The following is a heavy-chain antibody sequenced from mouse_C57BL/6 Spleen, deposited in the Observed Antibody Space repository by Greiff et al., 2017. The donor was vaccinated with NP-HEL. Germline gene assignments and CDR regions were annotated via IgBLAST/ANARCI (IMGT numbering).Heavy chain of an antibody. J-gene: IGHJ4*01. V-gene: IGHV1-80*01. Sequence: VQLQQSGAELVKPGASVKISCKASGYAFSSYWMNWVKQRPGKGLEWIGQIYPGDGDTNYNGKFKGKATLTADKSSSTAYMKLSSLNSEDSAVYFCAKRGSITTVVAPYYAMDYWGQGTSVTVSS. D-gene: IGHD1-1*01. CDR2: IYPGDGDT. CDR3: AKRGSITTVVAPYYAMDY. CDR1: GYAFSSYW.